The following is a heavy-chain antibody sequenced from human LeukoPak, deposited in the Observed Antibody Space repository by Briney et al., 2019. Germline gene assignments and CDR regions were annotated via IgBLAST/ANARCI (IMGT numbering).Heavy chain of an antibody. CDR3: AKTPGIYCFDY. V-gene: IGHV3-23*01. D-gene: IGHD1-26*01. CDR1: GFTFSSHA. J-gene: IGHJ4*02. CDR2: ISASAGRT. Sequence: PGGSLRLSCAASGFTFSSHAMSWVRQAPGKGLEWVSAISASAGRTYYADSVKGRFTISRDNSKNTLYLQMNTLRAEDTAVYYCAKTPGIYCFDYWGQGTLVTVSS.